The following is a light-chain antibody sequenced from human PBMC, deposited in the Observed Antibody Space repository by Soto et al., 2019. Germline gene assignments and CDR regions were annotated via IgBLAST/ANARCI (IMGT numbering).Light chain of an antibody. CDR2: AAS. V-gene: IGKV1-17*03. J-gene: IGKJ1*01. CDR3: LQRSRDRRT. CDR1: QGISNY. Sequence: DIPMTQSPSAMSASVGDRVTITCRASQGISNYLAWFQQKPGKVPKRLIYAASSLQSGVPSRFSGSGSGTVFTLTIRCVQTEYFGTYYCLQRSRDRRTFGQGTRVEIK.